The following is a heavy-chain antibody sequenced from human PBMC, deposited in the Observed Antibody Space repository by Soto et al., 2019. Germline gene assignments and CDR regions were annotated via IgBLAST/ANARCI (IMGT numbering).Heavy chain of an antibody. Sequence: GGSLRLSCAASGFTFSSYSMNWVRQAPGKGLEWVSSISSSSSYIYYADSVKGRFTISRDNAKNSLYLQMNSLRAEDTAVYYCARVNDYGDSQGLWYFDLWGRGTLVTVSS. CDR2: ISSSSSYI. CDR3: ARVNDYGDSQGLWYFDL. CDR1: GFTFSSYS. D-gene: IGHD4-17*01. V-gene: IGHV3-21*01. J-gene: IGHJ2*01.